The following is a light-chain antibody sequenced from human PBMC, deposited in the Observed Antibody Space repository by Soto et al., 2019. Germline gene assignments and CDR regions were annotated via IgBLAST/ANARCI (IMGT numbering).Light chain of an antibody. J-gene: IGKJ1*01. CDR2: GAS. CDR3: QQYGSSTGT. V-gene: IGKV3-20*01. Sequence: EIVLTPSPGTLSLSPGERATLSCRASQSVSSSYFGWYQQKPGQAPRPVLYGASRRATGIPDRFSGSGSGTDFTLTISRLEPEDFAVYYCQQYGSSTGTFGQGTKVEIK. CDR1: QSVSSSY.